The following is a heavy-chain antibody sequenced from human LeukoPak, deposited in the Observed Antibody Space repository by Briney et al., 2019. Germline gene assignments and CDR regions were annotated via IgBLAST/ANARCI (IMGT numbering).Heavy chain of an antibody. CDR1: GFTVSTNY. CDR2: IYSDVNT. Sequence: GGSLRLPCAASGFTVSTNYMSWVRQAPGKGLEWVSFIYSDVNTYYADSVKGRFTISRDNSKNTLYLQMNSLRADDTAVYYCARHRDYGFEIWGQGTMVTVSS. CDR3: ARHRDYGFEI. V-gene: IGHV3-53*01. J-gene: IGHJ3*02.